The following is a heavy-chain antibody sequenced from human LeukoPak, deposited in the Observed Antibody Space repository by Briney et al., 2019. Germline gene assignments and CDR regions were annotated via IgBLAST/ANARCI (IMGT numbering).Heavy chain of an antibody. CDR3: ARFSFIAAAARGFIDS. CDR1: GGSICSDY. CDR2: IYYSAST. D-gene: IGHD6-13*01. J-gene: IGHJ5*01. V-gene: IGHV4-59*01. Sequence: PEALSLTCSVSGGSICSDYGCWIRPRPGEGLEGSGYIYYSASTNYNPSLKSRVTISVDTSKTQFSLKLSSVTAADTAVYYCARFSFIAAAARGFIDSWGHGTLVTVSS.